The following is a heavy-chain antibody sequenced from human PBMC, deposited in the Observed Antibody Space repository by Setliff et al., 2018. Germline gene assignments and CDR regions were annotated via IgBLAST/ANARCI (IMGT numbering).Heavy chain of an antibody. D-gene: IGHD1-26*01. V-gene: IGHV4-38-2*01. CDR1: SLSVSSGYF. Sequence: PSETLSLTCAVSSLSVSSGYFWGWIRQTPGKGLEWIGCMYHGGTTHYNPSLKSRVTISQDTSRNEFSLKLTSVTAADTAVYYCARVPALGGMVGTHGIDYWGQGTLVTVSS. J-gene: IGHJ4*02. CDR3: ARVPALGGMVGTHGIDY. CDR2: MYHGGTT.